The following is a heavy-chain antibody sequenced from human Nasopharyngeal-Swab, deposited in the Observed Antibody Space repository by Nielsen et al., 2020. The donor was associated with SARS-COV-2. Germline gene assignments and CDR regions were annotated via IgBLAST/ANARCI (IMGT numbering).Heavy chain of an antibody. CDR2: MSRSSRDI. CDR3: ARGYCSSGSCYAKHYGMDV. J-gene: IGHJ6*02. V-gene: IGHV3-21*01. Sequence: GESVKISCVDSGFREYSMKWVRQAPGKGVEWVSSMSRSSRDIYYADSVRGRFTISRDSAKNSRDLQMNNLRAEDTAVYYCARGYCSSGSCYAKHYGMDVWGQGTTVTVSS. D-gene: IGHD2-15*01. CDR1: GFREYS.